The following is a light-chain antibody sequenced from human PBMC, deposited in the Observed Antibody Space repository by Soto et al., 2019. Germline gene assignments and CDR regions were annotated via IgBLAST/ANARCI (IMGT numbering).Light chain of an antibody. CDR2: EVN. CDR1: SSDVGGQNY. Sequence: QSALTQPPSASGSPGQSVTISCTGTSSDVGGQNYVSWYQQHPGKAPKLLIYEVNKRPSGVPDRFSGSKSGNTASLTVSGLQAEVEADYYCSSYAGNNNLVSNTLQFGGGTKVTVL. V-gene: IGLV2-8*01. CDR3: SSYAGNNNLVSNTLQ. J-gene: IGLJ2*01.